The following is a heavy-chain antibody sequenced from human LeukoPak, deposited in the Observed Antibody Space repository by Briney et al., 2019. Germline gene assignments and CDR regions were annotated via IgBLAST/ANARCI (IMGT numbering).Heavy chain of an antibody. CDR3: AKVRIRAISAALDY. V-gene: IGHV3-23*01. CDR2: ISVSGDVS. CDR1: GFSFSNYA. J-gene: IGHJ4*02. D-gene: IGHD6-13*01. Sequence: QAGGSLRLSCEASGFSFSNYAMTWVRQAPGKGLEWVSGISVSGDVSKYADSVKGRFTISRDNSRNTLYLQLNSLRVEDTAVYYCAKVRIRAISAALDYWGQGTLVTASS.